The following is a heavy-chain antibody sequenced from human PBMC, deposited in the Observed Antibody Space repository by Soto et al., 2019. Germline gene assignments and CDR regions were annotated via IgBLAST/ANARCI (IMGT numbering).Heavy chain of an antibody. J-gene: IGHJ6*02. Sequence: QVQLVESGGGVVKPGRSLRLSCAASGFTFSSYAMYWVRQAPGKGLEWVAIISYDGNNKHYADSVKGRFTIARDNSQNTLYLQMNSLGAEDTAVYYCARAGCDGGTCYTLVGLRYGMDVWGQGTTVTVSS. CDR1: GFTFSSYA. CDR3: ARAGCDGGTCYTLVGLRYGMDV. D-gene: IGHD2-15*01. CDR2: ISYDGNNK. V-gene: IGHV3-30-3*01.